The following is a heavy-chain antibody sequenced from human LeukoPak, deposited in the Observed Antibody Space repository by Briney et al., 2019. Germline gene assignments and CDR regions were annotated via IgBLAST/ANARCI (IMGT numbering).Heavy chain of an antibody. CDR2: IIPIFGTA. D-gene: IGHD3-22*01. CDR3: ARAPSSGYYYVSFDY. Sequence: ASVKVSCKASGGTFSSYAISWVRQAPGQGLEWMGVIIPIFGTANYAQKFQGRVTITADKSTSTAYMELSSLRSEDTAVYYCARAPSSGYYYVSFDYWGQGTLVTVSS. CDR1: GGTFSSYA. J-gene: IGHJ4*02. V-gene: IGHV1-69*06.